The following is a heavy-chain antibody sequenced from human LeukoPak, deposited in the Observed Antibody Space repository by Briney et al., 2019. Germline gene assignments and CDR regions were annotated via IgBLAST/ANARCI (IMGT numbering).Heavy chain of an antibody. CDR1: GYTFTSFG. J-gene: IGHJ4*02. V-gene: IGHV1-18*01. CDR2: ISAYNGNT. Sequence: ASVKVSCKASGYTFTSFGISWVRQAPGQPLEWMGWISAYNGNTDYAQKFQGRVTMTKNTSTSTVYMELRSLRSDDPAVYYCARERSGWPPDYWGQGTLVTVSS. CDR3: ARERSGWPPDY. D-gene: IGHD6-19*01.